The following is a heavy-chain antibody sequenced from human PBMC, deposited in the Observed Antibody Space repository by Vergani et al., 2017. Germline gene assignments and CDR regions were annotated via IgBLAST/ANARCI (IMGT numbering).Heavy chain of an antibody. J-gene: IGHJ4*02. CDR1: GFTFSSYW. CDR2: IKQDGSEK. CDR3: VKDRSSSWTPLVCY. V-gene: IGHV3-7*01. Sequence: EVQLVESGGGLVQPGGSLRLSCAASGFTFSSYWMSWVRQAPGKGLEWVANIKQDGSEKYYVDSVKGRFTISRDNAKNSLYLQMSSLRAEDTAVYYCVKDRSSSWTPLVCYWGQGTLVTVSS. D-gene: IGHD6-13*01.